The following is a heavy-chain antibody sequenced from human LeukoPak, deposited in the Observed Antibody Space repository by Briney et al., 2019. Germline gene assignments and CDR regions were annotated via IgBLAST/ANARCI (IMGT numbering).Heavy chain of an antibody. CDR1: GFTFTSYW. D-gene: IGHD5-18*01. V-gene: IGHV3-7*01. Sequence: GGSLRLSCAASGFTFTSYWMSWVRQAPGKGLEWVANIKQDGSEKYYVDSVKGRFTISRDNAKNSLYLQMNSLRAEDTAVYYCTRGWIQLWPFDYWGRGTLVTVSS. CDR2: IKQDGSEK. CDR3: TRGWIQLWPFDY. J-gene: IGHJ4*02.